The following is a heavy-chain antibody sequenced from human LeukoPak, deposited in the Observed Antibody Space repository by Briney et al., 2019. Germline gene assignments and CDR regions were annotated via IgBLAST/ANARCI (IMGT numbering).Heavy chain of an antibody. CDR1: GFTFSNYW. CDR2: INSDGSST. J-gene: IGHJ4*02. Sequence: GGSLRLSCAASGFTFSNYWMHWVRQAPGKGLVWVSRINSDGSSTTYADSVKGRFTVSRDNAKNTAYLQMNSLRADDTAVYYCAKEYDSRGYGANFDNWGQGTLVTVSS. V-gene: IGHV3-74*01. D-gene: IGHD3-10*01. CDR3: AKEYDSRGYGANFDN.